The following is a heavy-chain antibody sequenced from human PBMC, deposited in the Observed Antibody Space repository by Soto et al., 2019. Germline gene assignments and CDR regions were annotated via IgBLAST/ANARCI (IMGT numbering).Heavy chain of an antibody. J-gene: IGHJ3*02. CDR1: GFTLNSYA. Sequence: XXSLRLDCSASGFTLNSYAMPWVLLAPGKGLEWVSGISGSGGSTYYADSVKGRFTISRDNSKNTLYLQMNSLRAEDTAVYYCAKSPSFYADAFDRWGQGRMVTFSS. D-gene: IGHD3-16*01. V-gene: IGHV3-23*01. CDR3: AKSPSFYADAFDR. CDR2: ISGSGGST.